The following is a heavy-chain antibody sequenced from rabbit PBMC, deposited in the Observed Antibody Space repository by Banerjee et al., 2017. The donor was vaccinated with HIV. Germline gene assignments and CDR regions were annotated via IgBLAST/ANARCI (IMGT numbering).Heavy chain of an antibody. V-gene: IGHV1S40*01. CDR2: IWTGSSGIT. J-gene: IGHJ4*01. CDR1: GFSFSSGYD. D-gene: IGHD6-1*01. CDR3: ARDAGYSGDGYASFNL. Sequence: QSLEESGGDLVKPGASLTLTCTASGFSFSSGYDMCWVRQAPGKGLEWIACIWTGSSGITYYATWAKGRFTVSKTSSTTVTLQMTSLTAADTATYFCARDAGYSGDGYASFNLWGPGHPGHRL.